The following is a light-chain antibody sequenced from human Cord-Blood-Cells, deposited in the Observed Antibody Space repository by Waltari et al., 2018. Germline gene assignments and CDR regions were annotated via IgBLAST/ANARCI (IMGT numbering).Light chain of an antibody. V-gene: IGKV3-20*01. CDR2: GAS. CDR1: QSVSSSY. Sequence: EIVLTQSPGTLSFSPGERATLSCRASQSVSSSYLAWYQQKPGQATRLLIYGASSRATGIPDRFSGSGSGTDFTLTISRLEPEDFAVYYCQQYGSSPPTFGQGTKVEIK. J-gene: IGKJ1*01. CDR3: QQYGSSPPT.